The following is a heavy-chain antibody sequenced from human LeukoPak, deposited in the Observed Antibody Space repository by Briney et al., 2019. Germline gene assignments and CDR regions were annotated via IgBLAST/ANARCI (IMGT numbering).Heavy chain of an antibody. CDR3: GRGGVGGDDAFDI. Sequence: GGSLRLSCAASGFTFSSYAMHWVRQAPGKGLEWVAVISSDGSNKYYGDSVTGPFTISRDNSKNTVYLQMNSLRAEDTAVYYWGRGGVGGDDAFDIWGQGTRVTVSS. J-gene: IGHJ3*02. CDR2: ISSDGSNK. D-gene: IGHD3-16*01. V-gene: IGHV3-30*01. CDR1: GFTFSSYA.